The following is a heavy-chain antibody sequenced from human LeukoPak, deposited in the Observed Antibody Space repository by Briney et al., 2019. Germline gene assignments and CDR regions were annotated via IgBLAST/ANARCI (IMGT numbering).Heavy chain of an antibody. Sequence: GGSLRLPCVASGLTVSSYSMNWVRQAPGKGLEWVSAISGSGGSTYYADSVKGRFTISRDNSKNTLYLQMNSLRAEDTAVYYCAKSTEQPNFDYWGRGTLVTVSS. CDR2: ISGSGGST. D-gene: IGHD6-13*01. CDR1: GLTVSSYS. J-gene: IGHJ4*02. V-gene: IGHV3-23*01. CDR3: AKSTEQPNFDY.